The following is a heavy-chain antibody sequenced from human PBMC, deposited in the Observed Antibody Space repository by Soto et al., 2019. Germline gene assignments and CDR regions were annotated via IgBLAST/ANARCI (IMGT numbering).Heavy chain of an antibody. CDR2: IYPGDSDT. CDR3: ARHVGYGDYSYYYYGIDV. CDR1: GYSFTSYW. V-gene: IGHV5-51*01. D-gene: IGHD4-17*01. Sequence: PGESLKISCKGSGYSFTSYWIGWVRQMPGKGLEWMGIIYPGDSDTRYSPSFQGQVTISADKSIRTAYLQWSSLKASDTAMYYCARHVGYGDYSYYYYGIDVWGQGNTVTVSS. J-gene: IGHJ6*02.